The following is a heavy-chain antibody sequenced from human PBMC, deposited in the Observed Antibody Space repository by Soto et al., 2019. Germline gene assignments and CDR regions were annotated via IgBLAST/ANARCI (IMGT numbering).Heavy chain of an antibody. D-gene: IGHD1-26*01. CDR2: IWYDGSNK. CDR3: ARDRGSYSYYYYGMDV. CDR1: GFTFSSYG. V-gene: IGHV3-33*01. Sequence: QVQLVESGGGVVQPGRSLRLSCAASGFTFSSYGMHWVRQAPGKGLEWVAVIWYDGSNKYYADSVKGRFTISRDNSKNTLYMQVISLRAEDTAVYYWARDRGSYSYYYYGMDVWGQGSKVTGSS. J-gene: IGHJ6*02.